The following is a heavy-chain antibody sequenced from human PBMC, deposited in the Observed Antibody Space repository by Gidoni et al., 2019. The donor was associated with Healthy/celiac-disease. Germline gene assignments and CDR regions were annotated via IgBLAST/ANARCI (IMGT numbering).Heavy chain of an antibody. CDR1: GFPFSSYW. CDR3: ARSPDYGQYYFDY. Sequence: EVQLVESGGGLVQPGGSLRLSCAASGFPFSSYWMSWVRQAPGKGLEWVANIKQDGSEKYYVDSVKGRFTISRDNAKNSLYLQMNSLRAEDTAVYYCARSPDYGQYYFDYWGQGTLVTVSS. V-gene: IGHV3-7*01. CDR2: IKQDGSEK. J-gene: IGHJ4*02. D-gene: IGHD4-17*01.